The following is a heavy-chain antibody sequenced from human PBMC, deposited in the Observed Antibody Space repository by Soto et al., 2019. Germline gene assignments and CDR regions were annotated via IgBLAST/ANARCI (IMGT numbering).Heavy chain of an antibody. Sequence: SQTLSLTCAISGDSVSSNSPTWNWIRQSPSRGLEWLGRTYYRSKWYSDYAVSVKSRITINAGTSKNQFSLQLNSVTPEDTAIYYCTRGGYNWFDPWGQGTLVTVSS. CDR1: GDSVSSNSPT. CDR3: TRGGYNWFDP. J-gene: IGHJ5*02. V-gene: IGHV6-1*01. CDR2: TYYRSKWYS.